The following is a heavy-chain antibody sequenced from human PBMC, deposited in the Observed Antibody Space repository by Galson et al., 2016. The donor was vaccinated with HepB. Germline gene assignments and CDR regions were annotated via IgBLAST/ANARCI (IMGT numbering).Heavy chain of an antibody. CDR2: IYPDDSDT. CDR1: GFSFTNYW. V-gene: IGHV5-51*01. CDR3: AGLRGAGGYSYGSDS. J-gene: IGHJ4*02. D-gene: IGHD5-18*01. Sequence: QSGAEVKKPGESLKISCKGSGFSFTNYWIAWVRQMPGKGLEWMGIIYPDDSDTIYSPSFQGQVTLSADKSISTAYLQWNNVKASDTGIYYCAGLRGAGGYSYGSDSWGQGTLVTVSS.